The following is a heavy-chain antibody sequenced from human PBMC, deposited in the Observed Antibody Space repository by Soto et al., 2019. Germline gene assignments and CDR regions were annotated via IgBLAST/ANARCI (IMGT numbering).Heavy chain of an antibody. D-gene: IGHD2-21*02. J-gene: IGHJ5*02. CDR3: ARSPSYCGGDCYSVWFDP. CDR1: GGSISSYY. CDR2: IYYSGST. V-gene: IGHV4-59*08. Sequence: TSETLSLTCTFSGGSISSYYLSWIRQHPGKGLEWIGYIYYSGSTNYNPSLKSRVTISVDTSKNQFSLKLSSVTAADTAVYYCARSPSYCGGDCYSVWFDPWGQGTLVTVSS.